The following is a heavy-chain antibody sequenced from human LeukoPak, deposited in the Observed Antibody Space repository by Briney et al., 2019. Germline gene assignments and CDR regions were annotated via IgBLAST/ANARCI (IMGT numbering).Heavy chain of an antibody. Sequence: GGSLTLSCGVSGFSFKLYYMSWVRQAPGKGLEWVANLNQYESDKAYVDSVKGRFTISRDNTKNSLYLQMSSLRAEDTAVYYCARAMTWGQGTLVSVSS. CDR3: ARAMT. CDR2: LNQYESDK. CDR1: GFSFKLYY. V-gene: IGHV3-7*03. J-gene: IGHJ5*02.